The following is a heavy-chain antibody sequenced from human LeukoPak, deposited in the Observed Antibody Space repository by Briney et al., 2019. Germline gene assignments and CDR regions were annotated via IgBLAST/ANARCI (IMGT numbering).Heavy chain of an antibody. CDR2: ISYSGST. Sequence: SETLSLTCTVSGDSTSNFYWSWIRQPPGKGLEWIGYISYSGSTNYNPSLKSRVTISIDTSKNQFSLKLSSVTAADTAVYYCARVSCSSTSCYSNYPLDYWGQGTLVTVSS. V-gene: IGHV4-59*01. D-gene: IGHD2-2*01. CDR1: GDSTSNFY. CDR3: ARVSCSSTSCYSNYPLDY. J-gene: IGHJ4*02.